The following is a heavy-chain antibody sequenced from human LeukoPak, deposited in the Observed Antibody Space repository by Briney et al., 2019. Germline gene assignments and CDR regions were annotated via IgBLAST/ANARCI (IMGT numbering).Heavy chain of an antibody. CDR2: VSRSGVGT. Sequence: GGSLRLSCATSGFTFSSFAMSWIRQAPGRGLEWVSSVSRSGVGTYYADSVRGRFTISRDNSKNTVFLQMNSLRAEDSAVYYCAKDYEVGSIDYWGQGTLVTVSS. CDR1: GFTFSSFA. D-gene: IGHD3-16*01. CDR3: AKDYEVGSIDY. V-gene: IGHV3-23*01. J-gene: IGHJ4*02.